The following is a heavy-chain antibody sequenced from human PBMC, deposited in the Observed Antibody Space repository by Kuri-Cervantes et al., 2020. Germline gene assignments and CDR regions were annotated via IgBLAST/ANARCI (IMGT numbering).Heavy chain of an antibody. CDR2: IYYSGST. CDR3: ARVADGYDILTGYTIDY. Sequence: ESLKISCTVSGGSISSSSYYWGWIRQPPGKGLEWIGSIYYSGSTYYNPSLKSRVTISVDTSKNQFSLKLSSVTAADTAVYYCARVADGYDILTGYTIDYWGQGTLVTVSS. J-gene: IGHJ4*02. D-gene: IGHD3-9*01. CDR1: GGSISSSSYY. V-gene: IGHV4-39*07.